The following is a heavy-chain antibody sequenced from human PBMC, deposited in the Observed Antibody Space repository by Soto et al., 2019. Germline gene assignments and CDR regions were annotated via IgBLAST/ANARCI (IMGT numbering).Heavy chain of an antibody. CDR1: GYTFTSYY. CDR2: INPSGGST. Sequence: ASVKVSCKASGYTFTSYYMHWVRQAPGQGLEWMGIINPSGGSTSYAQKFQGRVTMTRDTSTSTVYIELSSLRSEDTAVYYCARLGITIFGVVIPDYYYYGMDVWGQATTVTVSS. V-gene: IGHV1-46*01. D-gene: IGHD3-3*01. CDR3: ARLGITIFGVVIPDYYYYGMDV. J-gene: IGHJ6*02.